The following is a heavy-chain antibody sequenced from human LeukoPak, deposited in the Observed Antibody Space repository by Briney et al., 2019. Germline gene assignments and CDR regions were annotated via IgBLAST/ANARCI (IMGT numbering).Heavy chain of an antibody. V-gene: IGHV3-30*03. CDR3: ATRSIYYYYFDY. CDR1: GLTFDTYG. D-gene: IGHD3-22*01. J-gene: IGHJ4*02. CDR2: ISYDGNNE. Sequence: GRSLRLSCAASGLTFDTYGMHWVRQAPGKGLEWVAVISYDGNNENYVDSVKGRFTISRDNSKNTLYLQMNSLRAEDTAVYYCATRSIYYYYFDYWGQGTLVTVSS.